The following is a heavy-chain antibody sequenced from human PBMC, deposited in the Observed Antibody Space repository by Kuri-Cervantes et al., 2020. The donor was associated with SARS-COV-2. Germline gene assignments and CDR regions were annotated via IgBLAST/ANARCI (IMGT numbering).Heavy chain of an antibody. J-gene: IGHJ3*02. CDR2: INPNSGGT. V-gene: IGHV1-2*04. Sequence: ASVKVSCKASGYTFTGYYMHWVRQAPGQGLEWMGWINPNSGGTNYAQKFQGWVTMTRDTYISTVYMELSRLSSDDADVYYCARSTDFRGVVVHSQGGGFDIWGQGTMVTVSS. CDR3: ARSTDFRGVVVHSQGGGFDI. CDR1: GYTFTGYY. D-gene: IGHD3-10*01.